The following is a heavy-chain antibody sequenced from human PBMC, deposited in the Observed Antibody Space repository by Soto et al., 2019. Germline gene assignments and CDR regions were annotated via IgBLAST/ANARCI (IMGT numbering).Heavy chain of an antibody. D-gene: IGHD2-2*02. Sequence: VSGGGLVQPGGSLRLSCVASGFTFSSHEMNWVRQAPGKGLEWVSYISSSGSPIDYADSVRGRFTISRDNAKNSVILQMNSLRVEDTAVYYCVRSWGVYCSSTRCYSPWLDPWGQGTLVTVSS. CDR1: GFTFSSHE. CDR2: ISSSGSPI. J-gene: IGHJ5*02. CDR3: VRSWGVYCSSTRCYSPWLDP. V-gene: IGHV3-48*03.